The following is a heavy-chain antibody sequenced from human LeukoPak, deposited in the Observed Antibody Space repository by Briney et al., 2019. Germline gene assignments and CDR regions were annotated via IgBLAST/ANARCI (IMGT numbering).Heavy chain of an antibody. J-gene: IGHJ4*02. Sequence: PGGSLRLSCAASGFTFTSYWMHWVRQPPGKGLVWVSRVEHDGSRTAYADSVKGRFTISRDNSKSTLYLHMDSLRAEDTAVYYCARDEDTSALSEYWGQGTLVTVSS. D-gene: IGHD2/OR15-2a*01. CDR3: ARDEDTSALSEY. V-gene: IGHV3-74*01. CDR2: VEHDGSRT. CDR1: GFTFTSYW.